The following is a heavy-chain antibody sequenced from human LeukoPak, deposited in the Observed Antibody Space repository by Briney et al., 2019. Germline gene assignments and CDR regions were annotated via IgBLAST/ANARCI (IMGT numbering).Heavy chain of an antibody. V-gene: IGHV3-23*01. CDR1: GFIFSNYV. CDR2: ISGPGATT. D-gene: IGHD3-16*01. J-gene: IGHJ4*02. CDR3: AKDGVWGSFAYYFDY. Sequence: GGSLRLSCAASGFIFSNYVMSWVRQAPGKGLEWVSAISGPGATTYYADSVKGRFTISRDNSKNTLSLQVDSLRAEDTAVYYCAKDGVWGSFAYYFDYWGQGALVTVSS.